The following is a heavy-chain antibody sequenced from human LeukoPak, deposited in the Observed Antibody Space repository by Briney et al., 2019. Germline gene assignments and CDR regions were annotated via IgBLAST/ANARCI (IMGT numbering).Heavy chain of an antibody. CDR1: GFTFSSYG. CDR2: IWYDGSNK. CDR3: ARGMGSYSDYGMDX. V-gene: IGHV3-33*01. Sequence: PGGSLRLSCAASGFTFSSYGMHWVRQAPGKGLEWVAVIWYDGSNKYYADSVKGRFTISRDNSKNTLYLQMNSLRAEDTAVYYCARGMGSYSDYGMDXXGKGTTVTVPS. J-gene: IGHJ6*04. D-gene: IGHD3-10*01.